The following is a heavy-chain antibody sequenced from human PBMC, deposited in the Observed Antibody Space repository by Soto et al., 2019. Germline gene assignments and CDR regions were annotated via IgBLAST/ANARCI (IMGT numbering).Heavy chain of an antibody. Sequence: GGSLRLSCASSGFTFSSYAMSFGRQARGKGLEWVSAISGSGGSTYYADSVKGRFTISRDNSKNTLYLQMNSLRAEDTAVYYCAKDLRIQLWTSRLCYWGQGTLVTVSS. CDR3: AKDLRIQLWTSRLCY. J-gene: IGHJ4*02. D-gene: IGHD5-18*01. CDR1: GFTFSSYA. V-gene: IGHV3-23*01. CDR2: ISGSGGST.